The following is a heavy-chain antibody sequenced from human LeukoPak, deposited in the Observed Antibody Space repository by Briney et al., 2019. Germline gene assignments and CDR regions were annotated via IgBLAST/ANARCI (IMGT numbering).Heavy chain of an antibody. CDR3: AELGITMIGGV. D-gene: IGHD3-10*02. CDR2: ISRGGSPI. V-gene: IGHV3-11*04. Sequence: PGGSLRLSCSVSGFTFSDFYMSWIRQAPGKGLEWVSYISRGGSPIYYADSVKGRFTISRDNAKNSLYLQMNSLRAEDTAVYYCAELGITMIGGVWGKGTTVTISS. J-gene: IGHJ6*04. CDR1: GFTFSDFY.